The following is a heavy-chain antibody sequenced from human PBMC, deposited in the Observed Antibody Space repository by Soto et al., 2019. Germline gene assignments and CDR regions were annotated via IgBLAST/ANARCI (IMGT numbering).Heavy chain of an antibody. CDR2: IYYSGST. V-gene: IGHV4-31*03. CDR3: ARVGGINWFDP. Sequence: QVQLQESGPGLVKPSQTLSLTCTFSGGSIISGGYYWSWIRQHPGKGLELIGYIYYSGSTYYNPSLKSRVTISVDTSKNQFSLKLSSVTAADTAVYYCARVGGINWFDPWGQGALVTVSS. D-gene: IGHD1-20*01. CDR1: GGSIISGGYY. J-gene: IGHJ5*02.